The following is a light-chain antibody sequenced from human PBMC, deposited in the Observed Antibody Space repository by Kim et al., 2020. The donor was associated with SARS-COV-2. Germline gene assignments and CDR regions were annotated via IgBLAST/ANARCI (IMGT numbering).Light chain of an antibody. CDR3: MQALQTPPT. Sequence: DIVMTQSPLSLPVTPGEPASISCRSSQSLLHSNGYNYLYWYLQKPGQSPQLLIYLGSNRASGVPDRFSGSGSGTDFTLKISRVEAEDVGVYYCMQALQTPPTFGQGTKVDIK. J-gene: IGKJ1*01. CDR1: QSLLHSNGYNY. V-gene: IGKV2-28*01. CDR2: LGS.